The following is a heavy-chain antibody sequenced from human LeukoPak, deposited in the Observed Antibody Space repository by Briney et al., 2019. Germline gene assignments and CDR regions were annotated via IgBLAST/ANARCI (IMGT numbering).Heavy chain of an antibody. D-gene: IGHD3-22*01. J-gene: IGHJ4*02. CDR3: ARARRTHYYDSSGYYADY. CDR2: IYYSGST. Sequence: SETLSLTCTVSGGSISRSDYYWSWIRQHPGKGLEWIGYIYYSGSTYYNPSLKSRVTISGDTSKNQFSLKLSSVTAADTAVYYCARARRTHYYDSSGYYADYWGQGTLVTVSS. V-gene: IGHV4-31*03. CDR1: GGSISRSDYY.